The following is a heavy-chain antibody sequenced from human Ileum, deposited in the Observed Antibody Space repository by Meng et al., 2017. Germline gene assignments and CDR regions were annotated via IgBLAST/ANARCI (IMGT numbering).Heavy chain of an antibody. J-gene: IGHJ5*02. CDR3: ARENTIFGVVWGSWFDP. CDR1: GCSISSGDDY. Sequence: QLQLQESGPGLVKPSETLSLTCTVSGCSISSGDDYWSWIRQPPGKGLEWIGYIYYSGSTYYNPSLKSRVTISVDTSKNQFSLKLSSVTAADTAVYYCARENTIFGVVWGSWFDPWGQGTLVTVSS. CDR2: IYYSGST. V-gene: IGHV4-30-4*01. D-gene: IGHD3-3*01.